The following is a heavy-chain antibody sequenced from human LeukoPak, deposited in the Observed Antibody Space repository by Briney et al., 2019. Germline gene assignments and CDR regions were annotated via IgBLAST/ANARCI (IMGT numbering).Heavy chain of an antibody. Sequence: PGGSLRLSCAAYGFTFSSYSMNWVRQAPGKGLEWVSFISTSSSYIYYADSVKGRFTISRDNAKNSLYLEMNSLRAEDTAVYYCAKDLSSASGDDAFDIWGQGTMVTVSS. V-gene: IGHV3-21*04. CDR2: ISTSSSYI. CDR3: AKDLSSASGDDAFDI. CDR1: GFTFSSYS. J-gene: IGHJ3*02. D-gene: IGHD1-26*01.